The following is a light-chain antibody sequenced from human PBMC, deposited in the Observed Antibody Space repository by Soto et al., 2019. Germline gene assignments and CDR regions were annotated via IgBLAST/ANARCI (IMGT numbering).Light chain of an antibody. CDR1: SSDVGNYNR. CDR3: GSYTTSTARFV. CDR2: EVS. J-gene: IGLJ1*01. V-gene: IGLV2-18*02. Sequence: QSALTQPPSVSGSPGQSVTIPCTGTSSDVGNYNRVSWYHQAPGTAPKLMIYEVSNRPSGVPDRFSGSKSGNTASLSISGLQAEDEGDYYCGSYTTSTARFVFGTGIKVTVL.